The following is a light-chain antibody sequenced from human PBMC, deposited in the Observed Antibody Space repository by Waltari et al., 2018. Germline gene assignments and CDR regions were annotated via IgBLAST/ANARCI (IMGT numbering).Light chain of an antibody. CDR1: SSNIGRNG. J-gene: IGLJ2*01. CDR2: NGD. V-gene: IGLV1-36*01. Sequence: QSALTQPPSVSEAPRQRVTISCSGGSSNIGRNGVNWYQQLPGMPPKLLIYNGDLLFSGVSDRFSGSKSGTSASLAIRGLRSDDEADYYCAAWDESLNGLVFGGGTKLTV. CDR3: AAWDESLNGLV.